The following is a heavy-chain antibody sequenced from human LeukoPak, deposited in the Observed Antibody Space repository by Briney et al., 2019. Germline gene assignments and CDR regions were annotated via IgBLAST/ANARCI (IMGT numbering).Heavy chain of an antibody. CDR1: GYTFTGYY. CDR3: ARTFLYYYDGSGYYYFDY. CDR2: INPNSGGT. D-gene: IGHD3-22*01. J-gene: IGHJ4*02. V-gene: IGHV1-2*02. Sequence: ASVKVSCKASGYTFTGYYMHWVRQAPGHGLEWLGWINPNSGGTNYAQKFQGRVTMTRDTSISTAYMELSRLISDDTAVEYCARTFLYYYDGSGYYYFDYWGRGTLVTVSA.